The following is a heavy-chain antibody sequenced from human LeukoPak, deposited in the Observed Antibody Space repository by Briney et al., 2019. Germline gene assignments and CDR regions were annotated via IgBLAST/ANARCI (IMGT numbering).Heavy chain of an antibody. J-gene: IGHJ6*02. D-gene: IGHD4-11*01. Sequence: GGSLRPSCAASGFTVSSNYMSWVRQAPGKGLEWVSLIYSGGGTYYADSVKGRFTISRDNSKNTLYLQMNSLRAEDTAVYYCARDSTDSKVMDVWGQGTTVTVSS. V-gene: IGHV3-53*01. CDR2: IYSGGGT. CDR3: ARDSTDSKVMDV. CDR1: GFTVSSNY.